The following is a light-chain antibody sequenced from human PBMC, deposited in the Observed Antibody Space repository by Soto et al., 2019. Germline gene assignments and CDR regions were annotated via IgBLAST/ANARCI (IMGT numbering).Light chain of an antibody. V-gene: IGLV1-47*02. CDR3: AAWEGNIWL. Sequence: QSVLTQPPSASGTPGQPVTISCSGTTSNIGTNYVRWYQQVPGTAPKVLIYNNHERPSGVPDRFSGSKSGTSASLVISGPQSEDEADYYCAAWEGNIWLFGGGTKFTVL. CDR1: TSNIGTNY. CDR2: NNH. J-gene: IGLJ3*02.